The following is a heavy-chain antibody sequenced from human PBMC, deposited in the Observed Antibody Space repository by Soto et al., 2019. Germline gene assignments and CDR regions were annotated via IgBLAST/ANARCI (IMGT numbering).Heavy chain of an antibody. CDR2: IRSKAYGGTT. Sequence: GKGLEGVGFIRSKAYGGTTEYAASVKGRFTISRDDSKSIAYLQMNSLKTEDTAVYYCTRVLSSSWYYYYYGMDVWGQGTTVTVSS. CDR3: TRVLSSSWYYYYYGMDV. J-gene: IGHJ6*02. V-gene: IGHV3-49*02. D-gene: IGHD6-13*01.